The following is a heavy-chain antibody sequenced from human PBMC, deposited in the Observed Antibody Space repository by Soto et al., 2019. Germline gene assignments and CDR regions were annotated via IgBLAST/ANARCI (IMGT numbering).Heavy chain of an antibody. CDR2: IYSGGNS. J-gene: IGHJ4*02. V-gene: IGHV4-30-4*01. D-gene: IGHD3-9*01. CDR3: ASSNYFEKFDY. Sequence: QVQLQESGPGLVKPSQTLSLTCTVSGDSVSSGNYYWSWIRQPPGKGPEWIGYIYSGGNSHHNPSSKSRVTISLDTSESQISLSLSSVTAADTAVYYCASSNYFEKFDYWGQGTLVIVSS. CDR1: GDSVSSGNYY.